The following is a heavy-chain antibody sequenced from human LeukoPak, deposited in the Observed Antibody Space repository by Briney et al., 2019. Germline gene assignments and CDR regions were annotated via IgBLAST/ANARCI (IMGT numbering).Heavy chain of an antibody. Sequence: PVGCLRLSCAASGFSLSNYGMHWVRQAPGKGLEWVADLSFDVNTQHYADPVKCRFTISRDISKNTFYLQMNSLTAEDTAVYYCARDHRPEIQYYYMDVWGKGTTV. J-gene: IGHJ6*03. CDR2: LSFDVNTQ. CDR1: GFSLSNYG. CDR3: ARDHRPEIQYYYMDV. D-gene: IGHD1-14*01. V-gene: IGHV3-33*05.